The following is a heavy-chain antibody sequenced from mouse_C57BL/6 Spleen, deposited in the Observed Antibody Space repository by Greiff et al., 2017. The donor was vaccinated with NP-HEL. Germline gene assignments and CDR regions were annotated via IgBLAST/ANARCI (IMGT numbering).Heavy chain of an antibody. Sequence: DVQLVESGPGMVKPSQSLSLTCTVTGYSITSGYDWHWIRHFPGNKLEWMGYISYSGSTNYNPSLKSRISITHDTSKNHFFLKLNSVTTEDTATYYCARDYDYDGAFAYWGQGTLVTVSA. CDR3: ARDYDYDGAFAY. CDR2: ISYSGST. CDR1: GYSITSGYD. D-gene: IGHD2-4*01. V-gene: IGHV3-1*01. J-gene: IGHJ3*01.